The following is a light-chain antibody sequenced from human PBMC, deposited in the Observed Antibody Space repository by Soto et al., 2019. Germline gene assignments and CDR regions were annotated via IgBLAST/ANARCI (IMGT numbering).Light chain of an antibody. CDR1: QDISTW. Sequence: DIQMTQSPSSVSASVGDRVIITCRASQDISTWLAWYQQQPGKAPILLIFAASRLHSGVPSSFSGSGSGTDFTLTISSLQPDDFATYYCQQADSFPLTFGGGTRVDIK. J-gene: IGKJ4*01. V-gene: IGKV1D-12*01. CDR3: QQADSFPLT. CDR2: AAS.